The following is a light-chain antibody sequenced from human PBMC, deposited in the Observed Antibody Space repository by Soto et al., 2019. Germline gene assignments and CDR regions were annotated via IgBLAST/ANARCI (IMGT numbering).Light chain of an antibody. CDR2: EGS. CDR1: SSDVGGYNY. J-gene: IGLJ3*02. Sequence: QSALTQPRSVSGSPGQSVTISCTGTSSDVGGYNYVSWYQQHPGKAPKLMIYEGSKRPSGVSNRFSGSKSGNTASLTISGLQAEDEADYYCCSYAGSSTWVFGGGTKLT. V-gene: IGLV2-23*01. CDR3: CSYAGSSTWV.